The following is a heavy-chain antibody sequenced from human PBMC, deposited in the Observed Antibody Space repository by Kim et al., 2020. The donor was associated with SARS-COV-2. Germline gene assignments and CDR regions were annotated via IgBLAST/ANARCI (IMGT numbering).Heavy chain of an antibody. CDR2: IYYSGST. D-gene: IGHD4-17*01. CDR1: GGSISSYY. Sequence: SETLSLTCTVSGGSISSYYWSWIRQPPGKGLEWIGYIYYSGSTNYNPSLKSRVTISVDTSKNQFSLKLSSVTAADTAVYYCARGDYGDYSPVGYWGQGTLVTVSS. V-gene: IGHV4-59*13. CDR3: ARGDYGDYSPVGY. J-gene: IGHJ4*02.